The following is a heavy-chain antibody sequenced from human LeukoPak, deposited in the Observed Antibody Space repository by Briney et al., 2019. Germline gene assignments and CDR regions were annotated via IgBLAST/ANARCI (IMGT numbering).Heavy chain of an antibody. Sequence: ASVKVSCKASGYTFTSYGISWVRQAPGQGLECMGWISAYNGNTNYAQKLQGRVTMTTDTSTSTAYMELRSLRSDDTAVYYCARDLFPPTHYYDSSGFAFDIWGQGTMVTVSS. CDR2: ISAYNGNT. D-gene: IGHD3-22*01. CDR3: ARDLFPPTHYYDSSGFAFDI. V-gene: IGHV1-18*01. J-gene: IGHJ3*02. CDR1: GYTFTSYG.